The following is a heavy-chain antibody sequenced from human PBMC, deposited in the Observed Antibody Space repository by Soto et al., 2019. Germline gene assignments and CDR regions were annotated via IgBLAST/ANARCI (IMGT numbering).Heavy chain of an antibody. CDR2: IDWDDDK. D-gene: IGHD3-3*01. J-gene: IGHJ3*02. CDR1: GFSLSTSGMR. Sequence: SGPTLVNPTQTLTLTCTFSGFSLSTSGMRVSWIRQPPGKALEWLARIDWDDDKFYSTSLKTRLTISKDTSKNQVVLTMTNMDPVDTATYYCARNIGFWSGYYIGFRAFDIWGQGTMVSVSS. V-gene: IGHV2-70*04. CDR3: ARNIGFWSGYYIGFRAFDI.